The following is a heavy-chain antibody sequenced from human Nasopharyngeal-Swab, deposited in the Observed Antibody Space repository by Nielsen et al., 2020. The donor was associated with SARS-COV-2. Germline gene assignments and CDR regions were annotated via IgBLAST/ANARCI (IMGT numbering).Heavy chain of an antibody. Sequence: ASVKVSCKASGYTFTSYAMHWVRQAPGQRLEWMGWINAGNGNTKYSQKFQGRVTITRDTSASTAYMELSSLRSEDTAVYYCARGSMVRGVIEHYYYYYMYVWGKGTTFTFSS. CDR3: ARGSMVRGVIEHYYYYYMYV. D-gene: IGHD3-10*01. CDR1: GYTFTSYA. CDR2: INAGNGNT. J-gene: IGHJ6*03. V-gene: IGHV1-3*01.